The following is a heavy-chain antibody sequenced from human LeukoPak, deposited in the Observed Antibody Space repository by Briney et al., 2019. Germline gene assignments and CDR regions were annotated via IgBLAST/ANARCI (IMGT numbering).Heavy chain of an antibody. D-gene: IGHD1-7*01. Sequence: SETLSLTCIVPGGSISSSNYYWAWIRQPPGKGLEWIRTFYSGGSAYYNPSLTSRVSISKDTSDNQFSLRLYSVTAADTAVYYCARKQGGTMYDVWGQGTQVTVSS. CDR1: GGSISSSNYY. CDR2: FYSGGSA. J-gene: IGHJ4*02. V-gene: IGHV4-39*07. CDR3: ARKQGGTMYDV.